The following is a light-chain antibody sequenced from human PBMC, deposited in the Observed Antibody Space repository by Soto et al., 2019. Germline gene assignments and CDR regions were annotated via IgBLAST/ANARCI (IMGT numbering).Light chain of an antibody. Sequence: QSALTQPDSVSGSPGQSITISCTGTSSDVGGYNYVSWYQQHPGKAPKLMIYDVSNRPSGVSNRFSGSKSGNTASLTISGLQAEDESDYYCSSYTSSSTYGFGTGTKVTVL. CDR2: DVS. CDR1: SSDVGGYNY. J-gene: IGLJ1*01. V-gene: IGLV2-14*01. CDR3: SSYTSSSTYG.